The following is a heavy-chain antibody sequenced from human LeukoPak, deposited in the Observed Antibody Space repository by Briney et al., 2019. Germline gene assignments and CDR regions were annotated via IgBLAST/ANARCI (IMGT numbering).Heavy chain of an antibody. D-gene: IGHD3-16*02. CDR3: ARADYDYVWGSYRQYYFDY. J-gene: IGHJ4*02. V-gene: IGHV3-30*02. CDR1: RFTFSSYG. CDR2: IRYDGSNK. Sequence: GGSLRLSCAASRFTFSSYGMHWVRQAPGKGLEWVAFIRYDGSNKYYADSVKGRFTISRDNSKKTLYLQMYSLRAEDTAVYYCARADYDYVWGSYRQYYFDYWGQGTLVTVSS.